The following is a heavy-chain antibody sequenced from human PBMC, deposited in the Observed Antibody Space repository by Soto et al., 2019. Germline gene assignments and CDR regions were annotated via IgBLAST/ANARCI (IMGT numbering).Heavy chain of an antibody. CDR3: ARDLSGDTTPYFDL. D-gene: IGHD1-1*01. CDR2: IYNDESRT. J-gene: IGHJ4*02. V-gene: IGHV3-74*01. Sequence: EEQLVESGGGLVQPGGSLRLSCAASGFAFSSYWMHWVRQTPGKGPVWVSRIYNDESRTAYADSVKGRFTISRDNAKNTMYLQMSSLTVEDTAVYYCARDLSGDTTPYFDLWGQGTLVTVSS. CDR1: GFAFSSYW.